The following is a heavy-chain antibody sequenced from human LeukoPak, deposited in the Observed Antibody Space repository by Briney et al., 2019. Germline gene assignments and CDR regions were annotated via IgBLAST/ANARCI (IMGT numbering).Heavy chain of an antibody. Sequence: SETLSLTCSVSGSSIRSDYWSWIRQPPGKGLEWIGYISYNGITNYNPSLKSRLTMTVDTSKSQFSLKLSSLTAADTAVYYCARDRVDRFGPWFDPWGPGTLVTVSS. CDR1: GSSIRSDY. D-gene: IGHD5-12*01. CDR3: ARDRVDRFGPWFDP. CDR2: ISYNGIT. V-gene: IGHV4-59*01. J-gene: IGHJ5*02.